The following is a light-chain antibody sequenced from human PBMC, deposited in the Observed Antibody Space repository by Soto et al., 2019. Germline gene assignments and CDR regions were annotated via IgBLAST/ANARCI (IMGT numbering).Light chain of an antibody. V-gene: IGLV2-14*01. CDR2: DVS. CDR3: NSYTTSSTYV. J-gene: IGLJ1*01. CDR1: SSDFVVYNY. Sequence: QSVLTQPASVSGSPGQPITISCTGTSSDFVVYNYVSWYQQHPGKALKVMIYDVSNRPSGVSNRFSGSKSGNTASLTISGLQAEDEADYYCNSYTTSSTYVFGTGTKVTVL.